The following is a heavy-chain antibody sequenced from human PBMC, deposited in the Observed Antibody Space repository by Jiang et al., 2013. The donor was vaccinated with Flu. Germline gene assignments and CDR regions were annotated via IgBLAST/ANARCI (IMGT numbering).Heavy chain of an antibody. Sequence: LLKPSETLSLTCTVSGGSISSSSYYWGWIRQPPGKGLEWIGSIYYSGSTYYNPSLKSRVTISVDTSKSQFSLRLSSVTAADTAVYYCARSGGYSTSSSFLDYWGQGTLVTVSS. CDR1: GGSISSSSYY. CDR3: ARSGGYSTSSSFLDY. D-gene: IGHD6-6*01. CDR2: IYYSGST. J-gene: IGHJ4*02. V-gene: IGHV4-39*07.